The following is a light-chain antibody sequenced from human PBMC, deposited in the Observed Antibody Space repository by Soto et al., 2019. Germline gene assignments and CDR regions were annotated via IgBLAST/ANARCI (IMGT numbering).Light chain of an antibody. Sequence: QSALTQHASVSGSPGQSITISCTGTSSDVADYKYVSWYQQHPGKAPKALIAEVTKRPSGVSDRFSGSKSANTASLTISGLQAEDEADYYCSSYTTNNTLVFGTGTKLTVL. CDR2: EVT. J-gene: IGLJ1*01. V-gene: IGLV2-14*01. CDR3: SSYTTNNTLV. CDR1: SSDVADYKY.